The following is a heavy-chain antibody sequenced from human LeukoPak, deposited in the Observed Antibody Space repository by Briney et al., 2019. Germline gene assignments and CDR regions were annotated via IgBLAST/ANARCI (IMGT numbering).Heavy chain of an antibody. CDR3: TLGLSSSWPYYYYYGMDV. CDR2: IYSGGST. D-gene: IGHD6-13*01. Sequence: GGSLRLSCAASGFTVSSNYMSWVRQAPGKGLEWVSVIYSGGSTYYADSVKGRFTISRDNPKNTLYLQMNSLRAEDTAVYYCTLGLSSSWPYYYYYGMDVWGQGTTVTVSS. CDR1: GFTVSSNY. V-gene: IGHV3-66*01. J-gene: IGHJ6*02.